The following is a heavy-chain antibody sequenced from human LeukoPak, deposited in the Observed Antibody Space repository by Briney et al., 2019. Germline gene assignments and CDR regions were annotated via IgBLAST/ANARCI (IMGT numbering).Heavy chain of an antibody. CDR1: GFTFDDYA. Sequence: GGSLRLSCAASGFTFDDYAMHWVRQAPGKGLEWVSGISWNSGSIGYADSVKGRFTISRDNAKNSLYLQMNSLRAEDTAVYYCARGEHTFDYWGQGTLVTVSS. CDR3: ARGEHTFDY. CDR2: ISWNSGSI. V-gene: IGHV3-9*01. J-gene: IGHJ4*02. D-gene: IGHD1/OR15-1a*01.